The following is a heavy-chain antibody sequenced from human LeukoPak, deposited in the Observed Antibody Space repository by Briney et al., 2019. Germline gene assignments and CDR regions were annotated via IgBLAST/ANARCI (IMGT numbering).Heavy chain of an antibody. CDR3: ARAFPLGFDY. Sequence: SETLSLTCAVYGGSFSGYYWSWIRQPPGKGLEWIGEINHSGSTNYNPSLKSRVTISVDTSKNQFSLKLSSVTAADTAVYYCARAFPLGFDYWGQGTLVTVSS. CDR1: GGSFSGYY. CDR2: INHSGST. V-gene: IGHV4-34*01. J-gene: IGHJ4*02.